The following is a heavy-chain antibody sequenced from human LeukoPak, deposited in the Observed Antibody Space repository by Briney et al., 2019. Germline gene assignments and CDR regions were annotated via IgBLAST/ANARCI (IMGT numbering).Heavy chain of an antibody. J-gene: IGHJ4*02. D-gene: IGHD6-19*01. CDR2: IYYSGST. CDR1: GGSISSSSYY. CDR3: ASHTPGIAVAGTSYPDY. Sequence: SETLSLTCTVSGGSISSSSYYWGWVRQPPGKGLEWIGSIYYSGSTYYNPSLNSRVTISVDTSKTQFSLKLSSVTAADTAVYCCASHTPGIAVAGTSYPDYWGQGTLVTVSS. V-gene: IGHV4-39*01.